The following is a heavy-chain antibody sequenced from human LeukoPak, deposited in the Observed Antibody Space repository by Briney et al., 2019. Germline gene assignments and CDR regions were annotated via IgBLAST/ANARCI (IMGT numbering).Heavy chain of an antibody. CDR2: IYPYSGAT. CDR1: GYTFTGYY. Sequence: ASVKVSCKASGYTFTGYYIHWVRQDPGQGLEWMGWIYPYSGATNYARNFQGRVTMTRDTSISTAYMELSSLKSDDTAVYYCARDRNSGSSLDIWGQGTMLTVSS. CDR3: ARDRNSGSSLDI. J-gene: IGHJ3*02. V-gene: IGHV1-2*02. D-gene: IGHD6-6*01.